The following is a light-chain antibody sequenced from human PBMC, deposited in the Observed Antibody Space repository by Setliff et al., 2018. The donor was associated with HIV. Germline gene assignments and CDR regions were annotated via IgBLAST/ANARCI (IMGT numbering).Light chain of an antibody. J-gene: IGLJ1*01. CDR3: SSYTGRSTFV. Sequence: QSVLAQHASVSGSPGQSITISCTGISSDVGNYNYVSWYQEHPGKAPKLMIYDVSKRPSGVSNRFSGSKSGNTASLTISGLQAEDEADYHCSSYTGRSTFVFGTGTKVTVL. CDR1: SSDVGNYNY. CDR2: DVS. V-gene: IGLV2-14*01.